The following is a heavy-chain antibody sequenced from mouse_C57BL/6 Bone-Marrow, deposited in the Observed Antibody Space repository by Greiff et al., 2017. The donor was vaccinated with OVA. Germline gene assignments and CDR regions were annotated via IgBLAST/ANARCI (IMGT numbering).Heavy chain of an antibody. Sequence: VKLQESGPELVKPGASVKISCKASGYAFSSSWMNWVKQRPGKGLEWIGRIYPGDGDTNYNGKFKGKATLTADKSSSTAYMQLRSLTSEDSAVYFGARGLRRYFDVWGTGTTVTVSS. D-gene: IGHD6-2*01. J-gene: IGHJ1*03. CDR2: IYPGDGDT. CDR1: GYAFSSSW. V-gene: IGHV1-82*01. CDR3: ARGLRRYFDV.